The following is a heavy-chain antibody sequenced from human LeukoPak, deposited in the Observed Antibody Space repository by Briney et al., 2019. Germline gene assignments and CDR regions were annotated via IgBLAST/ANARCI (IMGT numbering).Heavy chain of an antibody. J-gene: IGHJ4*02. CDR3: ARDPSYCSSISCLPL. V-gene: IGHV3-11*01. CDR1: GFTFSDYY. Sequence: GGSLRLSCAASGFTFSDYYMSWIRQAPGKGLEWVSYISSSGSTIYYADSVKGRFTISRDNAKNSLYLQMNSLRAEDTAVYYCARDPSYCSSISCLPLWGQGTLVTVSS. CDR2: ISSSGSTI. D-gene: IGHD2-2*01.